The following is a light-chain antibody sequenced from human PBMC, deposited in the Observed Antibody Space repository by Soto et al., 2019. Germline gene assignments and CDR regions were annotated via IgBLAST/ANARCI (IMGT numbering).Light chain of an antibody. J-gene: IGKJ3*01. Sequence: DSQMTQSPSSLSASVGDRVTITCRASQSISSYLNWYQQKPGKAPKLLIYASSSLQSGVPSRFSGSGSWTDFTLTISSLQTEDFATYYCQQSYSTPRTLGPGTKVDI. CDR2: ASS. V-gene: IGKV1-39*01. CDR3: QQSYSTPRT. CDR1: QSISSY.